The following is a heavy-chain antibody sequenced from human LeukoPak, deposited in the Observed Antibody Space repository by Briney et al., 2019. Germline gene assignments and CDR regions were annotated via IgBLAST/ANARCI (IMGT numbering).Heavy chain of an antibody. D-gene: IGHD6-13*01. J-gene: IGHJ4*02. Sequence: PGGSLRLSCAASGFTFSSYAVRWVRQAPGKGLEWVAAISYDGSNRYYADSVKGRFTISRGNSKNTLYLQMNSLRTEDTAVYYCVRLTAAGRRTDFDYWGQGTLVTVSS. CDR3: VRLTAAGRRTDFDY. V-gene: IGHV3-30*04. CDR2: ISYDGSNR. CDR1: GFTFSSYA.